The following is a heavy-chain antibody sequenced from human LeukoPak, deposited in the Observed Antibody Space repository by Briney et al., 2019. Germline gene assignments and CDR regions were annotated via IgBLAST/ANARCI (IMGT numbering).Heavy chain of an antibody. CDR1: GFTFSSYS. V-gene: IGHV3-48*01. CDR3: ARLSLTIFGVVIPDDAFDI. J-gene: IGHJ3*02. Sequence: GGSLRLSCAASGFTFSSYSMNWVRQAPGKGLEWVSYISSSSSTIYYADSVKGRFTISRDNAKNSLYLQMNSLRAKDTAVYYCARLSLTIFGVVIPDDAFDIWGQGTMVTVSS. D-gene: IGHD3-3*01. CDR2: ISSSSSTI.